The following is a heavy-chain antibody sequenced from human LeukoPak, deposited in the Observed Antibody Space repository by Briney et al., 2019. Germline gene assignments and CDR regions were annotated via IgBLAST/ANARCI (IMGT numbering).Heavy chain of an antibody. CDR1: GYTFTGYY. J-gene: IGHJ4*02. Sequence: ASVKVSCKASGYTFTGYYMHWVRQAPGQGLEWMGWINPNSGGTNYAQKIQGRVTMTRDTSISTAYMELSRLRSDDTAVYYCARGPSYSSTLDYWGQGTLVTVSS. CDR3: ARGPSYSSTLDY. CDR2: INPNSGGT. D-gene: IGHD6-13*01. V-gene: IGHV1-2*02.